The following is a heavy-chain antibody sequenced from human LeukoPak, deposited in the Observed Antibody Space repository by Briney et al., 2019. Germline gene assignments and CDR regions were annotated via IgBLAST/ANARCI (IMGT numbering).Heavy chain of an antibody. J-gene: IGHJ4*02. V-gene: IGHV1-69*05. CDR1: GGTFSSYA. CDR3: ATTPERDGYTHLGDFDY. CDR2: IIPIFGTA. Sequence: SVKVSCKASGGTFSSYAISWVRQAPGQGLEWIGGIIPIFGTANYAQKFQGRVTITTDESTSTAYMELSSLRSEDTAVYYCATTPERDGYTHLGDFDYWGQGTLVTVSS. D-gene: IGHD5-24*01.